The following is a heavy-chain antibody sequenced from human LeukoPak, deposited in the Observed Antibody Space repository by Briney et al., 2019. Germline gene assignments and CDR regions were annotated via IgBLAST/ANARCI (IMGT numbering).Heavy chain of an antibody. CDR2: IYPGDSDT. CDR3: ASAGTPKAGGHYFDY. V-gene: IGHV5-51*01. CDR1: GYSFTSYW. D-gene: IGHD1-26*01. J-gene: IGHJ4*02. Sequence: GESLKISCKGSGYSFTSYWIGWVRQMPGKGLEGMGIIYPGDSDTRYSPSFQGQVTISADKSISTAYLQWSSLKASDTAMYYCASAGTPKAGGHYFDYGGQGTLVTVSS.